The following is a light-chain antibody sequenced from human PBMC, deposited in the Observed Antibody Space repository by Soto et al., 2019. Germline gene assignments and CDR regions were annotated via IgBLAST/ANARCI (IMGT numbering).Light chain of an antibody. CDR2: RVT. V-gene: IGLV2-14*01. CDR3: SSYTSTDTVI. Sequence: QSALTQPASVSGSPGQSITISCTGSSSDVGGYNYVSWYQHHPDEAPKLMIYRVTVRPSGVSSCFSGSKSGNTASLTISGLQAEDEGHYYCSSYTSTDTVIFGGGTKLTVL. CDR1: SSDVGGYNY. J-gene: IGLJ2*01.